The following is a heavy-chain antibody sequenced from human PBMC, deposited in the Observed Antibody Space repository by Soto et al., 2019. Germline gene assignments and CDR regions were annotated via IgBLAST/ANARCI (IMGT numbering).Heavy chain of an antibody. CDR1: GGSISSYY. D-gene: IGHD2-2*01. CDR3: ARHEGLYCSSTIWYPVSYFDF. J-gene: IGHJ4*02. Sequence: PSETLSLTCTVSGGSISSYYWSWIRQPPGKGLEWIGYIYYSGSTNYNPSLKSRVTISVDTSKNQFSLKLSSVTAAATAVYYCARHEGLYCSSTIWYPVSYFDFWGQGTLVTLSS. CDR2: IYYSGST. V-gene: IGHV4-59*08.